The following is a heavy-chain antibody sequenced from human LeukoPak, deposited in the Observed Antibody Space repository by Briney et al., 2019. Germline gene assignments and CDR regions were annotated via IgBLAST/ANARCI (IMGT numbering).Heavy chain of an antibody. J-gene: IGHJ6*02. V-gene: IGHV3-48*04. CDR3: ARDGSSSWPYYYYGMDV. CDR1: GFSFSNHG. D-gene: IGHD6-13*01. CDR2: SSGSGYTT. Sequence: PGGSLRLSCAASGFSFSNHGMSWVRQAPGKGLEWVSYSSGSGYTTYYADSVKGRFTISRDNAKNSLYLQMNSLRAEDTAVYYCARDGSSSWPYYYYGMDVWGQGTTVTVSS.